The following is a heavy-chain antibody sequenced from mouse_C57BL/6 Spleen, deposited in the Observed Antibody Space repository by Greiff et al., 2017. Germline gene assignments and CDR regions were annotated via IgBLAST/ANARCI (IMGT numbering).Heavy chain of an antibody. CDR2: IYPGSGST. CDR1: GYTFTSYW. CDR3: ARFGTTVDYAMDY. D-gene: IGHD1-1*01. J-gene: IGHJ4*01. V-gene: IGHV1-55*01. Sequence: VQLQQPGAELVKPGASVKMSCKASGYTFTSYWITWVKQRPGQGLEWIGDIYPGSGSTNYNEKFKSKATLTVDTSSSTAYMQLSSLTSEDSAVYYCARFGTTVDYAMDYWGQGTSVTVSS.